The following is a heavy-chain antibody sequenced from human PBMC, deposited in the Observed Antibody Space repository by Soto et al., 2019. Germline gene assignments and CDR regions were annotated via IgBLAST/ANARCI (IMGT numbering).Heavy chain of an antibody. J-gene: IGHJ4*02. Sequence: PGGSLRLSCAASGFTFSSYAMSWVRQAPGKGLEWVSAISGSGGSTYYADSVKGRFTISRDNSKNTLYLQMNSLRAEDTAVYYCANNVANYDISYFDYWGQGTLVTVSS. CDR2: ISGSGGST. CDR1: GFTFSSYA. V-gene: IGHV3-23*01. CDR3: ANNVANYDISYFDY. D-gene: IGHD3-9*01.